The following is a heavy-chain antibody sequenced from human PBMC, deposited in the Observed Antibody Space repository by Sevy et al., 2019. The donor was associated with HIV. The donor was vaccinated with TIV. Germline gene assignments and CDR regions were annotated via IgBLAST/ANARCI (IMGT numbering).Heavy chain of an antibody. CDR1: GGSISGSFNY. CDR3: ARHSLDGYNRGNFDY. CDR2: SYYSGST. D-gene: IGHD5-12*01. J-gene: IGHJ4*02. Sequence: SETLSLTCTVSGGSISGSFNYWGWIRQPPGKGLEWIGSSYYSGSTYYNSSLKNRVTISVDTSKNHFSLKLSSWTAADTAVYYCARHSLDGYNRGNFDYWGQGTLVTVSS. V-gene: IGHV4-39*01.